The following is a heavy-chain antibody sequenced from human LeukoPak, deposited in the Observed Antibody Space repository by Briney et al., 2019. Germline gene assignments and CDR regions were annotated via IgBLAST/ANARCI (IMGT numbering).Heavy chain of an antibody. J-gene: IGHJ4*02. CDR1: GGSVSSDSAA. Sequence: SQTLSLTCAISGGSVSSDSAAWTWIRQSPSRGLEWLGRTYYRSKWYNDYALSVKSRITIKPDTSKNQFSLQLNSVTPEDTAVYYCARAGAAAGTEFDFWGQGTLVTVSS. D-gene: IGHD6-13*01. CDR2: TYYRSKWYN. V-gene: IGHV6-1*01. CDR3: ARAGAAAGTEFDF.